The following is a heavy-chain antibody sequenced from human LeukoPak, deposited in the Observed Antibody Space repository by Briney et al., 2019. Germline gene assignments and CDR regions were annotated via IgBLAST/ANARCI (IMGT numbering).Heavy chain of an antibody. Sequence: GSSVKVSCKASGGTFSSYAINWVRQATGQGLEWMGWLNPNSGNTGYAQKFQGRVTMTRNISVNTAYMELTSLRSDDTAVYYCARGQGSHGQQLGDYWGQGTLVTVSS. CDR2: LNPNSGNT. CDR3: ARGQGSHGQQLGDY. J-gene: IGHJ4*02. V-gene: IGHV1-8*02. D-gene: IGHD6-13*01. CDR1: GGTFSSYA.